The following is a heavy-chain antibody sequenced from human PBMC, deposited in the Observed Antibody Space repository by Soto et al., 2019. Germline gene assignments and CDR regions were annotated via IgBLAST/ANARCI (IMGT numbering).Heavy chain of an antibody. D-gene: IGHD3-3*01. CDR2: ISGSGGST. CDR1: GYTFSSYA. Sequence: LRLSCAASGYTFSSYAMSWVRQAPGKGLEWVSAISGSGGSTYYADSVKGRFTISRDNSKNTLYLQMNSLRAEDMAVYYCAKSTDKRFLENVIDYWGQGTLVTVSS. CDR3: AKSTDKRFLENVIDY. V-gene: IGHV3-23*01. J-gene: IGHJ4*02.